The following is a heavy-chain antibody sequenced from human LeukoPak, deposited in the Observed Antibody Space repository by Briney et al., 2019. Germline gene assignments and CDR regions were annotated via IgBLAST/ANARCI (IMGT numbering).Heavy chain of an antibody. V-gene: IGHV3-21*01. J-gene: IGHJ6*03. CDR3: ARGPPTVVTPAYYYYYMDV. CDR1: GFTFSSYS. CDR2: ISSSSSYI. D-gene: IGHD4-23*01. Sequence: PGGSLRLSCAASGFTFSSYSMNWVRQAPGKGLEWVSSISSSSSYIHYADSVKGRFTISRDNAKNSLYLQMNSLRAEDTAVYYCARGPPTVVTPAYYYYYMDVWGKGTTVTVSS.